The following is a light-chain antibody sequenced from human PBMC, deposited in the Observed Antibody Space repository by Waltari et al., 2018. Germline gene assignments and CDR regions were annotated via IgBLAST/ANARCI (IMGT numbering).Light chain of an antibody. CDR2: YTS. V-gene: IGKV6-21*01. CDR3: HQSSTLPWT. CDR1: RSIGSS. J-gene: IGKJ1*01. Sequence: EIVLTQSPDFQSVSPKEKVTITCRASRSIGSSLHWYQQKPDQSPKLLIKYTSQSFSGVPPRFSGSGSGTDFTLTINSLEPEDAATYYCHQSSTLPWTFGQETKVEIK.